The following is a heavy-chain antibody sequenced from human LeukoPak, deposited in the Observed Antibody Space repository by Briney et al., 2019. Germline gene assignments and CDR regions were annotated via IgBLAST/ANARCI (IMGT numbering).Heavy chain of an antibody. J-gene: IGHJ1*01. CDR2: ISGSGGRT. Sequence: GGSLRLSCAAAGITFDSYALSWVRQAPGKGLEWISVISGSGGRTSYADSVKGRFIISRNNSKNTLHLQMHSLRAEDTAVYYCVKEKLAYCGGDCFGEYFQDWGQGTLVTVSS. V-gene: IGHV3-23*01. CDR3: VKEKLAYCGGDCFGEYFQD. D-gene: IGHD2-21*02. CDR1: GITFDSYA.